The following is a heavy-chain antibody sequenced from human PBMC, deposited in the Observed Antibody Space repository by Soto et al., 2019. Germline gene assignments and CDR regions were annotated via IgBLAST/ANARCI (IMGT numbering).Heavy chain of an antibody. CDR1: GFTFSDYY. D-gene: IGHD3-16*02. Sequence: GGSLRLSCAASGFTFSDYYMSWIRQAPGKGLEWVSYISSSGSTIYYADSVKGRFTISRDNAKNSLYLQMNSLRAEDTAVYYCARDGSFPMITFGGVIDAEYFQHWGQGTLVTVSS. J-gene: IGHJ1*01. V-gene: IGHV3-11*01. CDR3: ARDGSFPMITFGGVIDAEYFQH. CDR2: ISSSGSTI.